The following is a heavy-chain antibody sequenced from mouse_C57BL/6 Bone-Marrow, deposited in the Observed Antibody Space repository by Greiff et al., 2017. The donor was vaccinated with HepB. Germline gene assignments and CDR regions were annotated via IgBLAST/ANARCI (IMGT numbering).Heavy chain of an antibody. J-gene: IGHJ3*01. Sequence: DVKLQESGGGLVQPKGSLKLSCAASGFSFNTYAMNWVRQAPGKGLEWVARIRSKSNNYATYYADSVKDRFTISRDDSESMLYLQMNNLKTEDTAMYYCVRLTGPAYWGQGTLVTVSA. CDR3: VRLTGPAY. D-gene: IGHD4-1*01. V-gene: IGHV10-1*01. CDR1: GFSFNTYA. CDR2: IRSKSNNYAT.